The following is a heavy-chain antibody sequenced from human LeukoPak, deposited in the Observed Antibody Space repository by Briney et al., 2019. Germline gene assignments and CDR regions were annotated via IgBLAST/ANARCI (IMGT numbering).Heavy chain of an antibody. J-gene: IGHJ4*02. CDR3: AKAPYYDSSGYYLGYFDY. Sequence: PGGSLRLSCAASRFTFDEYGMSWVRQAPGKGLEWVSGISWNSGSIGYADSVKGRFTISRDNAKNSLCLQMNSLRAEDTALYYCAKAPYYDSSGYYLGYFDYWGQGTLVTVSS. D-gene: IGHD3-22*01. CDR1: RFTFDEYG. CDR2: ISWNSGSI. V-gene: IGHV3-9*01.